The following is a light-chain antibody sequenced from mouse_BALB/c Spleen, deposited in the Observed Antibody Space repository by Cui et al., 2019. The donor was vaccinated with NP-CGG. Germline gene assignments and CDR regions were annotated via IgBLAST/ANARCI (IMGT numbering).Light chain of an antibody. CDR3: ALWYSNHWV. Sequence: AVVNEESAITTSPGETVTLTCRSNTGAVTTSNYANWVQEKPDHLFTGLIGGTNNRVPGVPARFSGSLIGDKAALTITGAQTEDEAIYFCALWYSNHWVFGGGTKLTVL. CDR2: GTN. CDR1: TGAVTTSNY. J-gene: IGLJ1*01. V-gene: IGLV1*01.